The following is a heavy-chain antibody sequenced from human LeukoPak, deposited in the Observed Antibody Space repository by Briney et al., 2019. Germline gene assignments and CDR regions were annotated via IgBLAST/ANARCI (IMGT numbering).Heavy chain of an antibody. CDR1: GGAISSGSYY. CDR2: IYSSGRA. J-gene: IGHJ4*02. D-gene: IGHD5-18*01. CDR3: ARDHTAMAFDY. Sequence: PSETLSLTCTFPGGAISSGSYYWRWTRQPAGKGLEWIGRIYSSGRANYNPSLESRVTISIDTSKNQFSLKLNSVTAADTAVYFCARDHTAMAFDYWGQGTLVTVSS. V-gene: IGHV4-61*02.